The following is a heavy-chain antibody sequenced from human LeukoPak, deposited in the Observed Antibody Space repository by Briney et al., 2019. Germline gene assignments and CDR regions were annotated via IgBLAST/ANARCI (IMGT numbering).Heavy chain of an antibody. CDR1: GFTFSSDA. CDR3: AKSGGPRTGYYGNYFDS. Sequence: GGSLRLSCAASGFTFSSDAMHWVRQPPGKGLEWVALISYQGNNKFYADSVKGRFTISRDNSQNTLSLQMSNLITEDTAVYYCAKSGGPRTGYYGNYFDSWGQGTLVTVST. D-gene: IGHD3/OR15-3a*01. J-gene: IGHJ4*02. CDR2: ISYQGNNK. V-gene: IGHV3-30-3*02.